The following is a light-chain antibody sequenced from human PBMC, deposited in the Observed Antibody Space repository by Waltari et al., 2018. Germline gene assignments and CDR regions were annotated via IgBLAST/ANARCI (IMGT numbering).Light chain of an antibody. V-gene: IGKV3-15*01. CDR2: GAS. CDR1: QNIGNN. J-gene: IGKJ2*01. CDR3: HQYNSWPPYT. Sequence: EIVMTHSPDTLSVSPGERATLSCRASQNIGNNLAWYLQKPGQAPRLLIYGASSTAIGIPDRFSGSGSGTEFTLTISSLQAEDFAVYLCHQYNSWPPYTFGQGTKLEIK.